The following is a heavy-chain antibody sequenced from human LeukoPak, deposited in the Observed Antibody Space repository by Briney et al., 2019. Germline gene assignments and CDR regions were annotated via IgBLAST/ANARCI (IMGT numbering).Heavy chain of an antibody. J-gene: IGHJ4*02. V-gene: IGHV3-21*01. D-gene: IGHD2-21*02. CDR2: ISSSSSYI. CDR1: GFTFSSYS. CDR3: ARVRLRKCGGDCYGSIYFDY. Sequence: GGSLRLSCAASGFTFSSYSMNWVRQAPGKGLEWVSSISSSSSYIYYADSVKGRFTISRDNAKNSLYLQMNSLRAEDTAVYYCARVRLRKCGGDCYGSIYFDYWGQGTLVTVSS.